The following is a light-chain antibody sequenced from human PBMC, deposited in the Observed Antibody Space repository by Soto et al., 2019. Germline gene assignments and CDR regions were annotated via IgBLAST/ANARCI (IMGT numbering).Light chain of an antibody. CDR1: QSVITS. J-gene: IGKJ1*01. V-gene: IGKV3-11*01. Sequence: IGLTQSPATLSLSPGERTALSCRASQSVITSLAWYQHKPGQAPRLFIYDASKRAPGIPARFRGSGSGTDFTLTISSLEPEDFAVYYCQVRDVWPSFGQGTKADIK. CDR3: QVRDVWPS. CDR2: DAS.